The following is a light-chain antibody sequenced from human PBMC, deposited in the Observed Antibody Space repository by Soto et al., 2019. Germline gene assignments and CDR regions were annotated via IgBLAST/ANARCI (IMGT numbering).Light chain of an antibody. Sequence: DIQMTQSPSTLSASAGDRVTITCRASQSISSWLAWYQQKPGKAPKLLIHKASTLESGVQSRFSGTESGTEFTLTISSLQPDDFATYYCQQYKTYPWTFGQGTKVEIK. CDR2: KAS. J-gene: IGKJ1*01. CDR3: QQYKTYPWT. V-gene: IGKV1-5*03. CDR1: QSISSW.